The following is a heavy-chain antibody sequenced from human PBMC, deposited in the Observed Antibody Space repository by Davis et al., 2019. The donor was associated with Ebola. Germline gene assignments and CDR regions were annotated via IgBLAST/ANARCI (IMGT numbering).Heavy chain of an antibody. CDR2: ISYDGSNK. Sequence: GESLKISCAASGSTFSSYAMYWVRQAPGKGLEWVAVISYDGSNKYYADSVKGRFTISRDNSKNTLYLQINSLRAEDTAVYYCARDRGDYGGNTAFDIWGQGTMVTVSS. V-gene: IGHV3-30*03. CDR1: GSTFSSYA. J-gene: IGHJ3*02. CDR3: ARDRGDYGGNTAFDI. D-gene: IGHD4-23*01.